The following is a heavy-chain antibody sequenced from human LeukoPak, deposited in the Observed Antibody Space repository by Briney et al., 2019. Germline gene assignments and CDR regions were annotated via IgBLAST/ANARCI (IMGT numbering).Heavy chain of an antibody. CDR1: GFTFRSYW. CDR2: INQEASRT. CDR3: AKYLSRAFDS. J-gene: IGHJ4*02. Sequence: PGGSLRLSSAASGFTFRSYWMSWVRQAPGKGLEWLGHINQEASRTDHADSVKGRFTISRDNSRNLLYLHMSSLRAEDTAVYYCAKYLSRAFDSWGQGILVSVSS. D-gene: IGHD2/OR15-2a*01. V-gene: IGHV3-7*01.